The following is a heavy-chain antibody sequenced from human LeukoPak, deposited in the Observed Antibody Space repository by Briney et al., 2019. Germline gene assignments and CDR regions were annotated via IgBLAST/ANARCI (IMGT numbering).Heavy chain of an antibody. CDR3: AKDIAYYYDSSGPLFDN. CDR1: GFTVTSYG. V-gene: IGHV3-30*02. Sequence: GGSLRLSCAASGFTVTSYGMHWVRQAPGKGLEGVAFIRHDGGNKYYTDSVKGRFTISRDNSKNTLYLQMNSLRAEDTAVYYCAKDIAYYYDSSGPLFDNWGQGTLVTVSS. CDR2: IRHDGGNK. J-gene: IGHJ4*02. D-gene: IGHD3-22*01.